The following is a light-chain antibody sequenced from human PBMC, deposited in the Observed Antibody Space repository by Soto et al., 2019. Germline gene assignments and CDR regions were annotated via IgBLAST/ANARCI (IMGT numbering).Light chain of an antibody. J-gene: IGLJ1*01. CDR3: CSEV. Sequence: QSALTQPASVSGSPGQSITISCTGTSSDVGSYNLVSWYQQHPGKAPKLMIYEVSKRPSGVPNRFSGSKSGNTASLTISGLQAEDEADYYCCSEVFGNGTKVTVL. CDR1: SSDVGSYNL. V-gene: IGLV2-23*02. CDR2: EVS.